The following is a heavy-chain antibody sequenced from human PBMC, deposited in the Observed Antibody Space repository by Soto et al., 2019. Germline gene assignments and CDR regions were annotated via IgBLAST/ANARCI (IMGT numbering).Heavy chain of an antibody. CDR1: GFTVSSNY. CDR2: IYSGGST. J-gene: IGHJ6*02. Sequence: EVQLVESGGGLIQPGGSLRLSCAASGFTVSSNYMSWVRQAPGKGLEWDSVIYSGGSTYYADSVKGRFTISRDNSKNALYLQMNSVRAEDTAVYYCARPQSAVADYYYYGMDVWGQGTTVTVSS. CDR3: ARPQSAVADYYYYGMDV. D-gene: IGHD6-19*01. V-gene: IGHV3-53*01.